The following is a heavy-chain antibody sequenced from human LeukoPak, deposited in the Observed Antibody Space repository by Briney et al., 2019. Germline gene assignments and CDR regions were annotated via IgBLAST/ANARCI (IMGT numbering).Heavy chain of an antibody. CDR1: GYSITSAYY. Sequence: SETLSLTCTVTGYSITSAYYWGWVRPPPGRGLEWIGVIHHSGITYYNPSLKSRVTLSVDTSKNQVSLTLRSVTAADTAVYYCVRERGYYGDSLWGQGTLVTVSS. CDR2: IHHSGIT. D-gene: IGHD4-17*01. J-gene: IGHJ4*02. V-gene: IGHV4-38-2*02. CDR3: VRERGYYGDSL.